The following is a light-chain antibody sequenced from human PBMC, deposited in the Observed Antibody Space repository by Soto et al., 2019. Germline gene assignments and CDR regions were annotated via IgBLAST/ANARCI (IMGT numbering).Light chain of an antibody. V-gene: IGLV1-44*01. CDR3: ASWDDSLNGHVV. J-gene: IGLJ2*01. CDR2: SNN. CDR1: SSNIGGNT. Sequence: QSVLTQPASASGTPGQRVTISCSGSSSNIGGNTVHWYQQHPGTATKRLIYSNNQRPSGVPARFSGSKSDTSASLSISGLQSEAEADYYCASWDDSLNGHVVFGGGTKLTVL.